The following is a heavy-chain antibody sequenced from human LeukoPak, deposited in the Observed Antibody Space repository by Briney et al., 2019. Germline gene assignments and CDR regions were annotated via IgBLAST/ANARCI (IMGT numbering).Heavy chain of an antibody. CDR2: ITPILGIA. D-gene: IGHD3-22*01. V-gene: IGHV1-69*04. CDR1: GGTFSSYA. Sequence: SVNVSCKASGGTFSSYAISWVRPAPGQGLAWMGRITPILGIANYAQKFQGRVTITADKSTSTAYMELSSLRSEDTAVYYCASSPTTYYYDSSGYLNWFDPWGQGTLVTVSS. CDR3: ASSPTTYYYDSSGYLNWFDP. J-gene: IGHJ5*02.